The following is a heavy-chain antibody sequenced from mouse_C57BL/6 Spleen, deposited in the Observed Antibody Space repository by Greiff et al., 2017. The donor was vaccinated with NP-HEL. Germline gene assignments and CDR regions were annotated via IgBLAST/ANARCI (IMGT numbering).Heavy chain of an antibody. J-gene: IGHJ4*01. CDR1: GYAFSSSW. V-gene: IGHV1-82*01. Sequence: QVQLQQSGPELVKPGASVKISCKASGYAFSSSWMNWVKQRPGKGLEWIGRIYPGDGDTNYNGKFKGKANLTDDKTSSTAYMQLSSLASEDSAVSFCARYDGYSDALDYWGQGTSVTASS. CDR2: IYPGDGDT. CDR3: ARYDGYSDALDY. D-gene: IGHD2-3*01.